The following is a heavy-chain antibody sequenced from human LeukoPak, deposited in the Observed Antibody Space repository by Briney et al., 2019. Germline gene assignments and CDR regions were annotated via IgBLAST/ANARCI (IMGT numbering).Heavy chain of an antibody. CDR3: ARMAPIAAAGTSNPRYYFDY. CDR1: GYTFTSYY. D-gene: IGHD6-13*01. Sequence: GASVKVSCKASGYTFTSYYMHWVRQAPGQGLEWMGIINPSGGSTSYAQKFQGRVTMTRDTYTSTVYMELSSLRSEDTAVYYCARMAPIAAAGTSNPRYYFDYWGQGTLVTVSS. J-gene: IGHJ4*02. CDR2: INPSGGST. V-gene: IGHV1-46*01.